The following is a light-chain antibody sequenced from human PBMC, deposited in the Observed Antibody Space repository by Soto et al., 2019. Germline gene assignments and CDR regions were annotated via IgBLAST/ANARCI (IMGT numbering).Light chain of an antibody. CDR1: QSVLYSSNNKNY. CDR2: WAS. J-gene: IGKJ4*01. Sequence: DIVMTQSPDSLAVSLGERATINCKSSQSVLYSSNNKNYLAWYQQKPGQPPKLLIYWASTRESGVPDRFSGRGSGTDFTLTISSLQAEDVAVYYCQQYYSTPVTFGGGTKVEIK. V-gene: IGKV4-1*01. CDR3: QQYYSTPVT.